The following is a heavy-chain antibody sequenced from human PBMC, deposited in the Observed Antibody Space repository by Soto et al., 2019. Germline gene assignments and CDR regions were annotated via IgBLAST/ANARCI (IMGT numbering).Heavy chain of an antibody. J-gene: IGHJ3*02. CDR2: ISWDGGST. CDR3: AKDLRSALALYAFDI. CDR1: GFTFDDYT. Sequence: GGSLRLSCAASGFTFDDYTMHWVRQAPGKGLEWVFLISWDGGSTYYADSVKGRFTISRDNSKNSLYLQMNSLRTEDTALYYCAKDLRSALALYAFDIWGQGTMVTVSS. V-gene: IGHV3-43*01.